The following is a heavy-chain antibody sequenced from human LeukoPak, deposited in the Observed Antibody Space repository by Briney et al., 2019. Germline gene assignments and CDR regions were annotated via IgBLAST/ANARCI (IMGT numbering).Heavy chain of an antibody. CDR2: ISWDGGST. J-gene: IGHJ3*02. Sequence: GGSLRLSCAASGFTFDDYTTHWVRQAPGKGLEWVSLISWDGGSTYYADSVKGRFTISRDNSKNSLYLQMNSLRTEDTALYYCAKDGRDFGVVIPLDIWGQGTMVTVSS. V-gene: IGHV3-43*01. CDR3: AKDGRDFGVVIPLDI. D-gene: IGHD3-3*01. CDR1: GFTFDDYT.